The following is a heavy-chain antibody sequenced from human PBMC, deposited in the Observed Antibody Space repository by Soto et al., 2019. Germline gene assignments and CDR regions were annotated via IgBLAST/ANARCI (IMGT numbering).Heavy chain of an antibody. CDR1: GFTFIKYG. CDR2: ISYDGYLK. Sequence: PGWSLRLSCEASGFTFIKYGMQWVRQAPGKGLEWVAVISYDGYLKYYVDSVKGRFTVARDNSKNTLFLEMNSLRVEDTAVYFCAKDFKVSGSHYGTLNYYYGMDVWGQGTTVTVSS. CDR3: AKDFKVSGSHYGTLNYYYGMDV. D-gene: IGHD3-10*01. J-gene: IGHJ6*02. V-gene: IGHV3-30*18.